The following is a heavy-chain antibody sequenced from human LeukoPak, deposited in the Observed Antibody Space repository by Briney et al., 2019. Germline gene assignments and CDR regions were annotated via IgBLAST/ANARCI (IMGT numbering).Heavy chain of an antibody. Sequence: PGGSLRLSCAASGFSFSRHWMSWVRHTPGKGLEWVANINQDGGTNYYRDFAKGRFTISRDNAQNSLYLQINSLRAEDTAVYYCAREKGTLIRAMAFEMWGQGTMVTVSS. CDR2: INQDGGTN. CDR1: GFSFSRHW. D-gene: IGHD3-10*01. V-gene: IGHV3-7*01. J-gene: IGHJ3*02. CDR3: AREKGTLIRAMAFEM.